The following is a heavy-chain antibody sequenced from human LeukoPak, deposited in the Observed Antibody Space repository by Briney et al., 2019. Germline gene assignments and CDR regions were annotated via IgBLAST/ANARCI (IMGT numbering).Heavy chain of an antibody. V-gene: IGHV4-34*01. CDR3: ARDGASYDFWSGGYYYYYMDV. CDR2: INHSGST. CDR1: GGSFSGYY. Sequence: SETLSLTCAVYGGSFSGYYWSWIRQPPGKGLEWIGEINHSGSTNYNPSLKSRVTISVDTSKNQFSLKLSSVTAADTAVYYCARDGASYDFWSGGYYYYYMDVWGKGTTVTVSS. J-gene: IGHJ6*03. D-gene: IGHD3-3*01.